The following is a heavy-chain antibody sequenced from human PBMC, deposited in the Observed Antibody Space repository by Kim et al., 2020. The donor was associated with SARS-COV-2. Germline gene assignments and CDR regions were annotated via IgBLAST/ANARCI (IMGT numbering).Heavy chain of an antibody. Sequence: SQTLSLTCAISGDSVSSNSAAWNWIRQSPSRGLEWLGRTYYRSKWYNYYAVSVKSRITINPDTSKNQFSLQLNSVTPEDTAVYYCARGPIAVAGTRLRYFDCWGQGTLVTVSS. CDR1: GDSVSSNSAA. CDR2: TYYRSKWYN. D-gene: IGHD6-19*01. J-gene: IGHJ4*02. CDR3: ARGPIAVAGTRLRYFDC. V-gene: IGHV6-1*01.